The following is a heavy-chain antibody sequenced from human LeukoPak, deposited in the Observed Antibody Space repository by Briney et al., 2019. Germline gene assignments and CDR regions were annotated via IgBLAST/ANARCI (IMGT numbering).Heavy chain of an antibody. CDR1: GFTFSSYG. J-gene: IGHJ5*02. V-gene: IGHV3-33*06. Sequence: PGGSLRLSCAASGFTFSSYGMHWVRQAPGKGLEWVAVIWYDGSNKYYADSVKGRFTISRDNSKNTLYLQMNSLRAEDTAVYYCAKDFEDFNYYDRSGPWGQGTLVTVSS. CDR2: IWYDGSNK. D-gene: IGHD3-22*01. CDR3: AKDFEDFNYYDRSGP.